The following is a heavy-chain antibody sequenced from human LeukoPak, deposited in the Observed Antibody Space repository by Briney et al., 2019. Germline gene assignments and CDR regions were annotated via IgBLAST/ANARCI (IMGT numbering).Heavy chain of an antibody. J-gene: IGHJ3*02. V-gene: IGHV3-23*01. CDR2: IGGSGAST. CDR1: GFTFSSSP. D-gene: IGHD3-9*01. CDR3: TKGGLRYFDPI. Sequence: GGSLRLSCAAPGFTFSSSPMSWVRQAPGKGLEWVSLIGGSGASTYYADSVKGRFTISRDNSKTTLYLQMNSLRAEDTAVYYCTKGGLRYFDPIWGQWTMVTVSS.